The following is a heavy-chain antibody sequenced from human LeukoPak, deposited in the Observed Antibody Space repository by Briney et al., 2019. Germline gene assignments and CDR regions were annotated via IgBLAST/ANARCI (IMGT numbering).Heavy chain of an antibody. CDR1: GYTFTSYG. CDR2: INAYNGNT. D-gene: IGHD3-22*01. CDR3: ASSSGYSPRYYYYGMDV. Sequence: ASVTVSYKASGYTFTSYGISWVRQAPGQGLEWMGWINAYNGNTNYAQKLQGRVTMTTDTSTSTAYMELRSLRSDDTAVYYCASSSGYSPRYYYYGMDVWGQGTTVTVSS. J-gene: IGHJ6*02. V-gene: IGHV1-18*01.